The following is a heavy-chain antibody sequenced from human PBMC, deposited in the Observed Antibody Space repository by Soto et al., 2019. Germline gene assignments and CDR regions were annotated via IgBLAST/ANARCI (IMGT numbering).Heavy chain of an antibody. D-gene: IGHD7-27*01. V-gene: IGHV1-69*06. J-gene: IGHJ4*02. CDR1: GGTFSGHA. CDR2: LIPLFGTT. Sequence: QVQLVQSGAEVKEPGSSVKVSCEASGGTFSGHAISWVRQAPGQGTEWMGGLIPLFGTTQHAQNFQCRITTTADTSTSTGSMASPRLRLGVRAIYYCGRRTNWGSRFDSGGQGTRATVSS. CDR3: GRRTNWGSRFDS.